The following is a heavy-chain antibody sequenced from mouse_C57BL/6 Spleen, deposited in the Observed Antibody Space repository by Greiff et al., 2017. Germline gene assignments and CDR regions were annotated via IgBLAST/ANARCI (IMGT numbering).Heavy chain of an antibody. J-gene: IGHJ1*03. CDR2: FYPGSGSI. D-gene: IGHD1-1*01. CDR3: ARHEEKHYGSSTGYFDV. Sequence: VKLQQSGAELVKPGASVKLSCKASGYTFTEYTIHWVKQRSGQGLEWIGWFYPGSGSIKYNEKFKDKATLTADKSSSTVYMELSRLTSEDSAVYFCARHEEKHYGSSTGYFDVWGTGTTVTVAS. V-gene: IGHV1-62-2*01. CDR1: GYTFTEYT.